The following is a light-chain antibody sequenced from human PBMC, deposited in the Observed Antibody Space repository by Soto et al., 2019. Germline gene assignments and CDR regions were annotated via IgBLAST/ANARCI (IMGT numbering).Light chain of an antibody. J-gene: IGKJ3*01. Sequence: EIGLTQSPGTLSLSPGERATLSCRASQSVSSSYLAWYQQKPGQAPRLLIYGASSRATGIPDRFSGSGSGTDFTLTISRLEPEDFAVYYCQQYGSSPLGITFGPGTKVDIK. CDR1: QSVSSSY. CDR2: GAS. V-gene: IGKV3-20*01. CDR3: QQYGSSPLGIT.